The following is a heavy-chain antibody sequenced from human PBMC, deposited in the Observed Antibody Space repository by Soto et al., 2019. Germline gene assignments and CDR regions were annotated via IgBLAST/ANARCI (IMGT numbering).Heavy chain of an antibody. D-gene: IGHD3-22*01. CDR2: IYPGDSDT. V-gene: IGHV5-51*01. J-gene: IGHJ4*02. Sequence: PGESLKISCRGSGYSFTDYWIGWVRHMPGKGLEWMGIIYPGDSDTRYSPSFQGQVTISADDSISTAYLQWSSLRASDTAMYYCARQIYDSDTGPNFQYYFDSWGQGTPVTVSS. CDR3: ARQIYDSDTGPNFQYYFDS. CDR1: GYSFTDYW.